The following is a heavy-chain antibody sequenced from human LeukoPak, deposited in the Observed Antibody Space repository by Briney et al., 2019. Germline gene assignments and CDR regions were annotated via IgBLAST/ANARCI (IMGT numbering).Heavy chain of an antibody. D-gene: IGHD6-13*01. Sequence: SETLSLTCTVSGGSISSYYWSWIRQPPGKGLEWIGYIYYRGGTNYNPSLKSRVTISVDTSKNQFSLKLSSGTAADTAVYYCARLHSSSWYEFYFDYWGQGTLVTVSS. CDR3: ARLHSSSWYEFYFDY. V-gene: IGHV4-59*08. CDR2: IYYRGGT. CDR1: GGSISSYY. J-gene: IGHJ4*02.